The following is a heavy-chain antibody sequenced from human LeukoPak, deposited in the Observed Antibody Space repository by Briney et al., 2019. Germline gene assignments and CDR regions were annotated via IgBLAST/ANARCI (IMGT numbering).Heavy chain of an antibody. J-gene: IGHJ4*02. Sequence: PGGSLRLSCAASGFTFSSYAMSWVRQAPGKGLEWVSAISGSGGSTYYADSVKGRFTISRDNSKNTLYLQMNNRRAEDTAVYYCAPRVVGSAPFDYWGQGTLVTVSS. CDR3: APRVVGSAPFDY. CDR2: ISGSGGST. CDR1: GFTFSSYA. D-gene: IGHD2-15*01. V-gene: IGHV3-23*01.